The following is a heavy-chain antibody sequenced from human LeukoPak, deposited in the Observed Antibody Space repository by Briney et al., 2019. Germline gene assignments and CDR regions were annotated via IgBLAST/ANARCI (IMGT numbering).Heavy chain of an antibody. V-gene: IGHV3-23*01. Sequence: GGSLRPSCAASGFTFSSYAMSWVRQAPGKGLEWVSAISGSGGSTYYAGSVKGRFTISRDNSKNTLYLQMNSLRAEDTAVYYCATRYGHDYGDSGIGYWGQGTLVTVSS. D-gene: IGHD4-17*01. CDR2: ISGSGGST. J-gene: IGHJ4*02. CDR3: ATRYGHDYGDSGIGY. CDR1: GFTFSSYA.